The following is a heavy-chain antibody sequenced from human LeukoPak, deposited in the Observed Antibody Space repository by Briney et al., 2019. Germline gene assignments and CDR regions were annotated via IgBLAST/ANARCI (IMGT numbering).Heavy chain of an antibody. J-gene: IGHJ5*02. V-gene: IGHV3-23*01. CDR2: ISNGNT. Sequence: PGGSLRLSCAASGFPFSNHAMSWVRQPPGKGLEWVSAISNGNTYYADSVRGRFTISRDDSKNIVYLQMNSLRVEDTARYYCVREAGYCASVCLKSNWFDPWGQGTLVTVSS. D-gene: IGHD2-21*02. CDR1: GFPFSNHA. CDR3: VREAGYCASVCLKSNWFDP.